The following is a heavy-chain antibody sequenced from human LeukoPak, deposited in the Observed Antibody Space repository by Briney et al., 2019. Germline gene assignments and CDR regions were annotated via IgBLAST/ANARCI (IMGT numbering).Heavy chain of an antibody. D-gene: IGHD2-8*01. CDR2: IRQDGNEK. Sequence: GGSLRLSCAASGFTFSSYGMHWVRQAPGKGLEWVANIRQDGNEKYYVESVQGRLTISRDNAKNSLSLQMNSLRPEDTAVYFCARENGYYMDVWGKGTAVTVSS. CDR1: GFTFSSYG. CDR3: ARENGYYMDV. J-gene: IGHJ6*03. V-gene: IGHV3-7*01.